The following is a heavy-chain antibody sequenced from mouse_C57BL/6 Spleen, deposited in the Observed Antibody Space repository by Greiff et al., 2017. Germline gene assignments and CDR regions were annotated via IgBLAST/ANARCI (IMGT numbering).Heavy chain of an antibody. J-gene: IGHJ3*01. V-gene: IGHV7-3*01. CDR2: IRNKANGYTK. D-gene: IGHD1-1*01. CDR1: GFTFTDYY. Sequence: EVHLVESGGGLVQPGGSLSLSCAASGFTFTDYYMSWVRQPPGKALEWLGFIRNKANGYTKEYSASVKGRFTISRDNSQSILYLQMDALGAGDSATCYCARSDCYGSSYVAYWGQGTLVTVSA. CDR3: ARSDCYGSSYVAY.